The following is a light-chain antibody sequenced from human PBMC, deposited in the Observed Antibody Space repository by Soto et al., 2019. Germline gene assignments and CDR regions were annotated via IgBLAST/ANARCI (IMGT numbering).Light chain of an antibody. V-gene: IGLV1-40*01. J-gene: IGLJ1*01. CDR2: DNS. CDR3: HSFDTGRRGHV. CDR1: SSNIGAGYD. Sequence: QSVLTQPPSVSGAPGQRVTISCTGSSSNIGAGYDVHWYQQLPGTAPKLLIYDNSNRPSGIPDRFSASKSGTSASLAITGLQGKDEAVYSFHSFDTGRRGHVFGAGTKVTVL.